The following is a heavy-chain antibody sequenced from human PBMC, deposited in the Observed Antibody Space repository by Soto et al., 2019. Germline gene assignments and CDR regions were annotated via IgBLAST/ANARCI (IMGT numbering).Heavy chain of an antibody. V-gene: IGHV1-18*01. D-gene: IGHD3-16*01. J-gene: IGHJ6*02. Sequence: QVQLVQSGAEVKKHGASVKVSCKASGYSFTRYGISWVRQAPGQGLEWMGWISGYNANTNYPENLQGRVTMTTDTSTSTAYMEVRNLISDDTAVYYCARMGDVPYYYYGLDVWGQGTTFTVSS. CDR2: ISGYNANT. CDR1: GYSFTRYG. CDR3: ARMGDVPYYYYGLDV.